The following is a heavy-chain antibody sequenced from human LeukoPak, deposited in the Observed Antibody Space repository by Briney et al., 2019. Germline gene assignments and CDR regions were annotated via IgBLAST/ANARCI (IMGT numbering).Heavy chain of an antibody. CDR3: ARERSHYGMDV. J-gene: IGHJ6*02. Sequence: GGSLRLSCAASGFTFSSYTMHWIRQAPGKGLEWVSSISGSNSYIFYADSVKGRFTVSRDNAKDSLYLQMNSLRAEDTAVYYSARERSHYGMDVWGQGTTVTVSS. CDR1: GFTFSSYT. CDR2: ISGSNSYI. V-gene: IGHV3-21*01. D-gene: IGHD3-10*01.